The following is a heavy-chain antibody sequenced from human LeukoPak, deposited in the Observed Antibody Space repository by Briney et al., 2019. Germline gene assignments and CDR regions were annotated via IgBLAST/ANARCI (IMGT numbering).Heavy chain of an antibody. Sequence: KSSETLSLTCAVYGGSFSGYYWSWIRQPPGKGLEWIGEINHSGSTNYNPSLKSRVTISVDTSKNQFSLKLSSVTAADTAVYYCASATIFGVVVWGKGTTVTVSS. J-gene: IGHJ6*04. D-gene: IGHD3-3*01. CDR3: ASATIFGVVV. V-gene: IGHV4-34*01. CDR2: INHSGST. CDR1: GGSFSGYY.